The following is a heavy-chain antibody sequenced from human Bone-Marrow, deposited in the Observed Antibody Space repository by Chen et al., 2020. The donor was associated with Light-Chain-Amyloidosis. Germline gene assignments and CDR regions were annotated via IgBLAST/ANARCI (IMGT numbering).Heavy chain of an antibody. CDR1: GFTFSNYA. CDR2: ARGGDGPT. Sequence: VQLVEYGGGLVQPGGSLRWSCVGSGFTFSNYAMTWVRQSPGKGLEWVSVARGGDGPTYYADSVRGRFTIYRDNSKNTLYLQMNSLRAEDTAVYYCAKDRCTSISCSDFDYWGQGTLVTVSS. CDR3: AKDRCTSISCSDFDY. V-gene: IGHV3-23*04. J-gene: IGHJ4*02. D-gene: IGHD2-2*01.